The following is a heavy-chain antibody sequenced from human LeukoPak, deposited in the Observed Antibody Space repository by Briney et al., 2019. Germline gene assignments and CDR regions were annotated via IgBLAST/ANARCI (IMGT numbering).Heavy chain of an antibody. J-gene: IGHJ5*02. D-gene: IGHD2-2*01. V-gene: IGHV1-69*13. CDR3: ARETRTCSSTSCYSFRFDP. CDR1: GGTFSSYA. CDR2: IIPIFGTA. Sequence: SVKVSFKSSGGTFSSYAISWVRQAPGQGLEWMGGIIPIFGTANYAQKFQGRVTITADESTSTAYMELSSLRSEDTAVYYCARETRTCSSTSCYSFRFDPWGQGTLVTVSS.